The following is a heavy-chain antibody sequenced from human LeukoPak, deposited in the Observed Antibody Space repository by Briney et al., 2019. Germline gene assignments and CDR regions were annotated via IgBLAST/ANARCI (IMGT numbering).Heavy chain of an antibody. CDR2: VYHSGIT. D-gene: IGHD6-19*01. CDR1: GGSISSYY. V-gene: IGHV4-59*08. Sequence: PSETLSLTCTVSGGSISSYYWSWIRQPPGKGLEWIGYVYHSGITIHNPSLKTRVSISVDSSKNQLSLRLNSVTAADTALYYCARHSNPPWPRAVAGTNFDYWGPGTLVTVSS. CDR3: ARHSNPPWPRAVAGTNFDY. J-gene: IGHJ4*02.